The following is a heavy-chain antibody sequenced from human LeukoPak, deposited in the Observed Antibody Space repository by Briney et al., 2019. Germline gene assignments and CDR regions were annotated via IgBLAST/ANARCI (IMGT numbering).Heavy chain of an antibody. V-gene: IGHV1-2*04. CDR1: GYTFTGYY. D-gene: IGHD3-10*01. Sequence: ASVKVACKASGYTFTGYYMHWVRQAPGQWLEWMGWINLKSGGTNYAQKFQGWVTMTRDTSISTAYMELSRLRSDDTAVYYCASTPLYGSGSYYNYWGQGTLVTVSS. J-gene: IGHJ4*02. CDR3: ASTPLYGSGSYYNY. CDR2: INLKSGGT.